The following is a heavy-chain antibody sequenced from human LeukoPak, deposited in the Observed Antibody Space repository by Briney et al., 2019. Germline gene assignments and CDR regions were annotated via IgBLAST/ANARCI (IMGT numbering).Heavy chain of an antibody. CDR3: AREGYCSGTSCSPRRFDY. V-gene: IGHV4-39*07. Sequence: PSETLSLTCTVSGGSISSSSYYWGWLRQPPGKGLEWIGSIYYSGSTYYNPSPKSRVTISVDTSKNQFSLKLSSVTAADTAVYYCAREGYCSGTSCSPRRFDYWGQGTLVTVSS. CDR2: IYYSGST. CDR1: GGSISSSSYY. D-gene: IGHD2-2*01. J-gene: IGHJ4*02.